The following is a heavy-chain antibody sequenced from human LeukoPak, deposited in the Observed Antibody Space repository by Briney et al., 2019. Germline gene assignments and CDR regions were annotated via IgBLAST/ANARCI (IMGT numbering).Heavy chain of an antibody. V-gene: IGHV3-30-3*01. J-gene: IGHJ4*02. CDR1: GFTFSSYA. D-gene: IGHD1-26*01. CDR3: AKGSRGPPSYYPYFDY. CDR2: ISYDGSNK. Sequence: PGGSLRLSCAASGFTFSSYAMPWVRQAPGKGLEWVAVISYDGSNKYYADSVKGRFTISRDNSKNTLYLQMNSLRAEDTAVYYCAKGSRGPPSYYPYFDYWGQGTLVTVSS.